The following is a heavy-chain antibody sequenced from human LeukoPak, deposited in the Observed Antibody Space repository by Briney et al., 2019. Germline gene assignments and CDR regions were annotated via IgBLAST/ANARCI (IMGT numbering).Heavy chain of an antibody. Sequence: PSETLSLTCAVYVGSFSGYYWSWIRQPPWKGLEWIGEINHSGSTNYNPSLKSRVTISVDTSKNQFSLKLSSVTAADTAVYYCARATLWFGELRDAFDIWGQGTMVTVSS. V-gene: IGHV4-34*01. CDR3: ARATLWFGELRDAFDI. CDR2: INHSGST. J-gene: IGHJ3*02. CDR1: VGSFSGYY. D-gene: IGHD3-10*01.